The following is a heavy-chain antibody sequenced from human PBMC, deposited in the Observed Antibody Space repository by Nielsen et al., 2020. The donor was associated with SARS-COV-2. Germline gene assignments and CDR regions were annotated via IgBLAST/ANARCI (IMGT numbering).Heavy chain of an antibody. CDR1: GFTFSSYG. V-gene: IGHV3-33*01. J-gene: IGHJ6*02. CDR2: IWYDGSNK. D-gene: IGHD5-18*01. Sequence: GGSLRLSCAASGFTFSSYGMHWVRQAPGKGLEWVAVIWYDGSNKYYADSVKGRFTISRDNARNSLYLQMNGLRAEDTAVYYCVRKDTSMGFYYYGMDVWGRGTTVTVSS. CDR3: VRKDTSMGFYYYGMDV.